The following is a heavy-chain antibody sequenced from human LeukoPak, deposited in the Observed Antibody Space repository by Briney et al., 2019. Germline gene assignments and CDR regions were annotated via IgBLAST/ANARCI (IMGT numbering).Heavy chain of an antibody. CDR3: ARLLSPGWFDP. CDR1: GGSISSSSYY. D-gene: IGHD2/OR15-2a*01. CDR2: VYYNGNT. V-gene: IGHV4-39*01. J-gene: IGHJ5*02. Sequence: SETLSLTCTVSGGSISSSSYYWAWIRQPPGKGLEWIANVYYNGNTYYNSSLKSRVTISADTSKNQFSLNLRSVTATDTAVYYCARLLSPGWFDPWGQGTLVTVSS.